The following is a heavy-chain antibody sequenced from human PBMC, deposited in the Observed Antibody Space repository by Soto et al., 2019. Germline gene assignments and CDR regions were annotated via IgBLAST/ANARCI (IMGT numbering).Heavy chain of an antibody. V-gene: IGHV3-30-3*01. J-gene: IGHJ4*02. Sequence: QVQLVESGGGVVQPGRSLRLSCAASGFTFSSYAMHWVRQAPGKGLEWVAVISYDGSNKYYADSVKGRFTIARDNSKNTLYLQMNSLRAEDTAVYYCARGDYGDSRGFVVFDYWGQGTLVTVSS. CDR1: GFTFSSYA. CDR2: ISYDGSNK. CDR3: ARGDYGDSRGFVVFDY. D-gene: IGHD4-17*01.